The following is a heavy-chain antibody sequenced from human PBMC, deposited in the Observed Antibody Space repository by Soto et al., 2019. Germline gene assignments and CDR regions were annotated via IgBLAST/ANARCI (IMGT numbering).Heavy chain of an antibody. CDR1: GDSINNSHW. J-gene: IGHJ5*02. Sequence: QVQLQESGPGLVQPSGTLSLTCAVSGDSINNSHWWSWVRQTPGKGLEWIGETYHSGTTNYNPSLKTRATISIDKSKNQFSLKMNSLTAADTAVYYCAREVNSSPARGPNWFDPWGQGTLVTVSS. V-gene: IGHV4-4*02. D-gene: IGHD6-13*01. CDR2: TYHSGTT. CDR3: AREVNSSPARGPNWFDP.